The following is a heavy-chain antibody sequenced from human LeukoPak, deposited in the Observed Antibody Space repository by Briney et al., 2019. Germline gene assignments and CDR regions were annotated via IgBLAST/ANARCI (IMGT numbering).Heavy chain of an antibody. CDR2: IYHSGNT. J-gene: IGHJ4*02. CDR3: ARVVSGWYHVDY. CDR1: GSSLIRDCY. D-gene: IGHD6-19*01. Sequence: SETLSLTCTVSGSSLIRDCYWGWVRQPPGKGLEWIGNIYHSGNTYYNPSLKGRVTISLDTSKGQFSLRLNSVTAADTAVYYCARVVSGWYHVDYWGQGSLVTVSP. V-gene: IGHV4-38-2*02.